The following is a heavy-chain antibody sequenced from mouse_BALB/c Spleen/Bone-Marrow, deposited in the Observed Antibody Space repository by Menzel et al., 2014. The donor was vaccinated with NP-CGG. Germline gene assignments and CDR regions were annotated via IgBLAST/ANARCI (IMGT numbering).Heavy chain of an antibody. V-gene: IGHV14-3*02. CDR2: IDPANGNT. CDR1: GFNIKHTY. J-gene: IGHJ4*01. CDR3: ARWLLAYGLDY. D-gene: IGHD2-3*01. Sequence: EVKLMESGAELVKPGASVKFSCTASGFNIKHTYMHWVKQRPEQGLEWIGSIDPANGNTNYYPKFQGKPTITADTSSNAACIQRSSLTSEDNAVDYCARWLLAYGLDYWGQGTSVTVSS.